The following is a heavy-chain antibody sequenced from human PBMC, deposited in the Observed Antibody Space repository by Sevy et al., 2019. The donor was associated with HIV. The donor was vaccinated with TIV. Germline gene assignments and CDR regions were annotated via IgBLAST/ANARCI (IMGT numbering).Heavy chain of an antibody. CDR2: ISGSGGST. J-gene: IGHJ4*02. D-gene: IGHD5-18*01. V-gene: IGHV3-23*01. CDR3: AKAGYRTPYYFDY. CDR1: GFTFSSYA. Sequence: GESLKISCAASGFTFSSYAMSWVRQAPGKGLEWVSAISGSGGSTYYADSVKGRFTISRDNPKNTLYLQMNSLRAEDTAVYYCAKAGYRTPYYFDYWGQGTLVTVSS.